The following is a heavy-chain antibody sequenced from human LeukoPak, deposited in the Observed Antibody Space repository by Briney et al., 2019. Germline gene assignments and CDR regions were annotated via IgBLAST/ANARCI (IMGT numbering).Heavy chain of an antibody. V-gene: IGHV3-30*10. Sequence: RSGGSLSLSCATSGFPFVAYALHWVRQAPGKGLEWVAVISSDTTNKYYMDSVKGRFTISRDNSKNTLYLQMDSLRLEDTAVYYCARLAAASPGYWGQGTLVTVSS. CDR2: ISSDTTNK. CDR1: GFPFVAYA. J-gene: IGHJ4*02. CDR3: ARLAAASPGY. D-gene: IGHD3-16*01.